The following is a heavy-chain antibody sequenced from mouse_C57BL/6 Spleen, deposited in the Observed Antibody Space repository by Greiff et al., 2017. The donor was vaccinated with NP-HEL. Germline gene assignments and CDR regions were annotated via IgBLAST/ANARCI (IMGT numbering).Heavy chain of an antibody. Sequence: QVQLKESGPELVKPGASVKISCKASGYAFSSSWMNWVKQRPGKGLEWIGRIYPGDGDTNYNGKFKGKATLTADKSSSPAYMQLSSLTSEDSAVYCCARCYAMDYWGPGTSVTVSS. J-gene: IGHJ4*01. V-gene: IGHV1-82*01. CDR2: IYPGDGDT. CDR3: ARCYAMDY. CDR1: GYAFSSSW.